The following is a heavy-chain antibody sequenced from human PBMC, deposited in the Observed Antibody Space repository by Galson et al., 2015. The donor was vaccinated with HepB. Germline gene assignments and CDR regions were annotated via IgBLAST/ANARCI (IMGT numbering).Heavy chain of an antibody. CDR1: GYSFTSYW. CDR3: ARGGSPNNDYSNTHGSFGYMDV. J-gene: IGHJ6*03. D-gene: IGHD4-11*01. V-gene: IGHV5-51*03. CDR2: IYPGDSDT. Sequence: QSGAEVKKPGESLKISCKGSGYSFTSYWIGWVRQMPGKGLEWMGIIYPGDSDTRYSPSFQGQVTISADKSISTAYLQWSSLKASDTAMYYCARGGSPNNDYSNTHGSFGYMDVWGKGTTVTVSS.